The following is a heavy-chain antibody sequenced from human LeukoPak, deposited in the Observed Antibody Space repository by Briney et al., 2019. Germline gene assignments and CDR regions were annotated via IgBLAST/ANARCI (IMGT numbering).Heavy chain of an antibody. CDR2: IGRAGDT. V-gene: IGHV3-13*01. CDR1: GFTFSTYD. D-gene: IGHD6-19*01. CDR3: ARDPSEHGLDV. J-gene: IGHJ6*02. Sequence: PGGSLRLSCAASGFTFSTYDMQWFRQSPGKGLEWVSLIGRAGDTHYPDSVRGRFTVSRENARNSVYLQMNSLRVEDTAVYYCARDPSEHGLDVWGQGTTVTVSS.